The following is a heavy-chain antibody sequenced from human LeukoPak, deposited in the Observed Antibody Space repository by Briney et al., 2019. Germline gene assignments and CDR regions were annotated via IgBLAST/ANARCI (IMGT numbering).Heavy chain of an antibody. CDR1: GYTFTSYD. CDR2: INPSGGST. CDR3: ARDGRVVVTHSFDY. Sequence: ASVKVSCKASGYTFTSYDINWVRQAPGQGLEWMGIINPSGGSTSYAQKFQGRVTMTRDTSTSTVYMELSSLRSEDTAVYYCARDGRVVVTHSFDYWGQGTLVTVSS. J-gene: IGHJ4*02. D-gene: IGHD3-22*01. V-gene: IGHV1-46*01.